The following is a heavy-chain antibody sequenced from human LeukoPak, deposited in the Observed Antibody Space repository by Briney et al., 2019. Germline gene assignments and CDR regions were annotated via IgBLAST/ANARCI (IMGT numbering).Heavy chain of an antibody. Sequence: SVKVSCKASGGTFSSYAISWVRQAPGQGLEWMGGIIAYFGNTNYAQKFQGRVTITADKSTSTAYMELSRLRSEDTAVYYCARAPQPDYDSSGYYTYQSFDYWGQGTLVTVSS. CDR1: GGTFSSYA. CDR3: ARAPQPDYDSSGYYTYQSFDY. CDR2: IIAYFGNT. J-gene: IGHJ4*02. V-gene: IGHV1-69*06. D-gene: IGHD3-22*01.